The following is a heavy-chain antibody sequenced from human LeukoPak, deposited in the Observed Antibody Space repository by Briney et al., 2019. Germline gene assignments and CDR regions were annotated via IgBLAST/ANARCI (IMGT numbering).Heavy chain of an antibody. J-gene: IGHJ4*02. V-gene: IGHV4-59*01. Sequence: RASETLSLTCTVSGASIDSYYWSWFRQPPGKRPEWIGYTFSRGYTNYNPSLMSRVTISVDTSKNQFSLRLTSVTAADTAVYYCTKGALPDSWAQGTLVTVSS. CDR1: GASIDSYY. CDR3: TKGALPDS. CDR2: TFSRGYT.